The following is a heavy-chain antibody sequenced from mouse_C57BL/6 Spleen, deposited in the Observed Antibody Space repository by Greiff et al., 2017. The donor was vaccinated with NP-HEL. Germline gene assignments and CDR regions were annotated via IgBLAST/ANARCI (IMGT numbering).Heavy chain of an antibody. V-gene: IGHV5-4*01. Sequence: EVQLQESGGGLVKPGGSLKLSCAASGFTFSSYAMSWVRQTPEKRLEWVATISDGGSYTYYPDNVKGRFTISRDNAKNNLYLQMSHLKSEDTAMYYCARRGYYSNFDYWGQGTTLTVSS. CDR2: ISDGGSYT. CDR3: ARRGYYSNFDY. CDR1: GFTFSSYA. J-gene: IGHJ2*01. D-gene: IGHD2-5*01.